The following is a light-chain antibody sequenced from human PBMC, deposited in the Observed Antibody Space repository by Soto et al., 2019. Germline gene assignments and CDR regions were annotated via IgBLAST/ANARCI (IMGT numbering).Light chain of an antibody. CDR2: KAS. CDR3: QQYNSYSWT. J-gene: IGKJ1*01. CDR1: QSISGW. Sequence: IQMTQSPSTLSASVGDRVTITCRASQSISGWLAWYQQKPGKAPKLLIYKASSLESGVPSGFSGSGSGTEFTLTISSLQPDDFAAYYCQQYNSYSWTFGQGTKVDIK. V-gene: IGKV1-5*03.